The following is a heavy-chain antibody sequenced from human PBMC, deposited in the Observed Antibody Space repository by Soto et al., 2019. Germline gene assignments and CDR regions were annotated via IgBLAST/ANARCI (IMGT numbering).Heavy chain of an antibody. D-gene: IGHD5-12*01. Sequence: PSETLSLTCTVSGGSVSSSSNYWGWLRQPPGKGLEWIGNIYYSGSTYYNPSLKSRVTMSVNTSKNQFSLKLSSVTAADTAVYYCARRVDAPLYDGLDVWGQGTTVTVSS. CDR2: IYYSGST. CDR1: GGSVSSSSNY. V-gene: IGHV4-39*01. J-gene: IGHJ6*02. CDR3: ARRVDAPLYDGLDV.